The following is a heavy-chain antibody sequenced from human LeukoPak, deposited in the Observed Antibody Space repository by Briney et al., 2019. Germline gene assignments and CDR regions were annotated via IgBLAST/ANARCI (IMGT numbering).Heavy chain of an antibody. D-gene: IGHD3-22*01. Sequence: GGSLRLSCTTSGFTFGDYAMSWVRQAPGKGLEWVSFIRRKAHGCTTEYAASVKGRFSSSRDDSKSIAYLQMNSLKTEDTAVYFCTRVTYYYDNSGYFHFDSWGQGSLVTVSS. V-gene: IGHV3-49*04. J-gene: IGHJ4*02. CDR1: GFTFGDYA. CDR3: TRVTYYYDNSGYFHFDS. CDR2: IRRKAHGCTT.